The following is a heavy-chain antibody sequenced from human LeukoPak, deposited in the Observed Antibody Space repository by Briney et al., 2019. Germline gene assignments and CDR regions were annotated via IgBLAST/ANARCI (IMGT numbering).Heavy chain of an antibody. Sequence: KPSETLSLTCAVYGGSFSGYYWSWIRQPPGKGLEWIGEINHSGSTNYNPSLKSRVTISVDTSKNQFSLKLSSVTAADTAVYYCARQRTSTYYDILTGHDAFDIWGQGTMVTVSS. V-gene: IGHV4-34*01. CDR2: INHSGST. J-gene: IGHJ3*02. CDR3: ARQRTSTYYDILTGHDAFDI. D-gene: IGHD3-9*01. CDR1: GGSFSGYY.